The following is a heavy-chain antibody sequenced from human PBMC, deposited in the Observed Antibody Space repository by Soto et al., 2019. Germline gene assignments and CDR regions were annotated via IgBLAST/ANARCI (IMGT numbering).Heavy chain of an antibody. D-gene: IGHD3-3*01. J-gene: IGHJ5*02. CDR1: GGTFSSYA. CDR3: ARSSGWGVVTGWFDP. Sequence: QVQLVQSGAEVKTPGSSVKVSCKASGGTFSSYAISWVRQAPGQGLEWMGGIIPIFGTTNYAQKFQGRVTITADESTSTAYMELSSLRSEDTAVYYCARSSGWGVVTGWFDPWGQGTLVTVSS. V-gene: IGHV1-69*12. CDR2: IIPIFGTT.